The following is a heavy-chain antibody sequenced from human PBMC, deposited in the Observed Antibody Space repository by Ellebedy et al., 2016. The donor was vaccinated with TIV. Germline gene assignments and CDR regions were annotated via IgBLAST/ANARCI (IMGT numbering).Heavy chain of an antibody. V-gene: IGHV3-33*01. CDR3: ARDGYYGAGSYYNVGKWFDQ. J-gene: IGHJ5*02. CDR2: IYHDGSNQ. D-gene: IGHD3-10*01. Sequence: PGGSLRLSCAASGLTFSSYGMHWVRQAPGKGLEWVAVIYHDGSNQYYADSVRGRFTISRDSSKQTVSLQMNNLRAEDTAVYFCARDGYYGAGSYYNVGKWFDQWGQGTLVTVSS. CDR1: GLTFSSYG.